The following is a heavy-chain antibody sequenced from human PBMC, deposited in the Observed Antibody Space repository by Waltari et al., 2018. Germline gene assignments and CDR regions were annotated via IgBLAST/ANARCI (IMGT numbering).Heavy chain of an antibody. CDR1: GGSFSGYY. CDR2: INHSGST. CDR3: ARLIVVWSSYDY. Sequence: QVQLQQWGAGLLKPSETLSLTCAVYGGSFSGYYWRWLRQPPGKGLEWIGEINHSGSTNYNPSLKSRVTISVDTSKNQFSLKLSSVTAADTAVYYCARLIVVWSSYDYWGQGTLVTVSS. J-gene: IGHJ4*02. D-gene: IGHD3-22*01. V-gene: IGHV4-34*01.